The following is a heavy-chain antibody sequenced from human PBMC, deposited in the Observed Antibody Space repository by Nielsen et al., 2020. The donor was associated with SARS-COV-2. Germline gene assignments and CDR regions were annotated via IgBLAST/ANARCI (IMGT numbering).Heavy chain of an antibody. Sequence: GESLKISCKASGYSFTNYWIGWVRQMPGKGLEWMGVIYPDDSTTMYSPSFQGRVTISADKSINTAYLQWTSLKASDTAIYYCAISEGQLVKGWNLQHWGQGTLVTVSS. D-gene: IGHD6-6*01. CDR1: GYSFTNYW. CDR2: IYPDDSTT. J-gene: IGHJ1*01. V-gene: IGHV5-51*01. CDR3: AISEGQLVKGWNLQH.